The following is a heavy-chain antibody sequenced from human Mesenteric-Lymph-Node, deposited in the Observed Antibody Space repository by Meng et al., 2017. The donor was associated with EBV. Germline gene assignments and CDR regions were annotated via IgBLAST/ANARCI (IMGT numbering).Heavy chain of an antibody. CDR1: GGSVNSDQYY. CDR3: ASVPTDYSHSRGEFDY. J-gene: IGHJ4*02. CDR2: VYNSENT. D-gene: IGHD3-22*01. V-gene: IGHV4-61*01. Sequence: PQEPGPGRVKPSETLSLPCTVSGGSVNSDQYYWSWIRQPPGKGLEWIGYVYNSENTNYNPSLKSRVTISVESSKNQFSLNLTSVTAADTAVYYCASVPTDYSHSRGEFDYWGQGTLVTVSS.